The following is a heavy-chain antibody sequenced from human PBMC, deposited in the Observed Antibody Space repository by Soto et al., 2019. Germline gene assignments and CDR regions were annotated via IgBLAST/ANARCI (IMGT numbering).Heavy chain of an antibody. Sequence: SETLSLTCTVSGGSISSGDYYWSWIRQPPGKGLEWIGYIYYSGSTYYNPSLKSRVTISVDTSKNQFSLKLSSVTAADTAVHYCARPPVAYCGGDCYSSDAFDIWGQGTMVTVSS. D-gene: IGHD2-21*02. CDR2: IYYSGST. CDR3: ARPPVAYCGGDCYSSDAFDI. V-gene: IGHV4-30-4*01. CDR1: GGSISSGDYY. J-gene: IGHJ3*02.